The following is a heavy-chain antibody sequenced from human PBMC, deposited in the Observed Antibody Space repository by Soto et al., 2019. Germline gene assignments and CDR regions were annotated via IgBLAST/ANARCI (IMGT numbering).Heavy chain of an antibody. CDR3: ASTKPYSYGSFDY. J-gene: IGHJ4*02. D-gene: IGHD5-18*01. CDR1: GYTFISYP. V-gene: IGHV1-3*01. CDR2: INAGNGNT. Sequence: ASVKVSGKASGYTFISYPRHWVGQAPGQRLEWMGWINAGNGNTKYSQKFQGRVTITRDTSASTAYMELSSLRSEDTAVYYCASTKPYSYGSFDYWGQGTLVTVYS.